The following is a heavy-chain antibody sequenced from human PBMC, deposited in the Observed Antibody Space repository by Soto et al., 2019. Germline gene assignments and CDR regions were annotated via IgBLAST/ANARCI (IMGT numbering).Heavy chain of an antibody. CDR3: ERDRGGGDAFDI. Sequence: QVQLVQSGAEVKKPGASVKVSCKASGYTFTSYGISWVRQAPGQGLEWMGWISAYNGNTNYAQKLQGRVNMTTETSTSTAYMELRGLRSDDTAVYYCERDRGGGDAFDIWGQGTMVTVSS. D-gene: IGHD3-3*01. J-gene: IGHJ3*02. CDR1: GYTFTSYG. CDR2: ISAYNGNT. V-gene: IGHV1-18*04.